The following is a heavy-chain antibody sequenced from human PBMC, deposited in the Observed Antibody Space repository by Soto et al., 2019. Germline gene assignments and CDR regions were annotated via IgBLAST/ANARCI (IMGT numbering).Heavy chain of an antibody. Sequence: EVQLLESGGGLVQPGGSLRLSCAASGFTFSSYAMRWVRQAPVKGLERVSAISGSGSTTHSADTVKGGFTISRNNSKNTLYLQMNSLRAEYTAVYYCARRGSWSDYDYWGQGTLVTVSS. CDR2: ISGSGSTT. CDR1: GFTFSSYA. CDR3: ARRGSWSDYDY. J-gene: IGHJ4*02. V-gene: IGHV3-23*01. D-gene: IGHD1-26*01.